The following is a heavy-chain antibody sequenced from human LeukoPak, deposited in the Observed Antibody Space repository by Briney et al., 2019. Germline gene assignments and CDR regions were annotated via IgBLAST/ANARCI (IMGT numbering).Heavy chain of an antibody. Sequence: GGSLRLSCAASGFTFSSYGMHWVRQAPGKGLEWVAFIRYDGSNKYYADSVKGRFTISRDNSKNTLYLQMNSLRAEDTAMYYCAKDGGYDFWSVTDPKDAFDIWGQGTMVTVSS. V-gene: IGHV3-30*02. D-gene: IGHD3-3*01. J-gene: IGHJ3*02. CDR3: AKDGGYDFWSVTDPKDAFDI. CDR2: IRYDGSNK. CDR1: GFTFSSYG.